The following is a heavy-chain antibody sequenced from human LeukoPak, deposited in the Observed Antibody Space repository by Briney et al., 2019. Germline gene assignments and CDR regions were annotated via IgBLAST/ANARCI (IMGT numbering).Heavy chain of an antibody. V-gene: IGHV4-61*02. J-gene: IGHJ4*02. CDR3: ARVPDWTYAADY. CDR2: IKGSIT. D-gene: IGHD3/OR15-3a*01. CDR1: GGSISSDRFY. Sequence: SETLSLTCTVPGGSISSDRFYWTWVRQPAGKGLEWIGRIKGSITNYNPSLKSRVNISVDTSTNQFSLKLNSLTAADTAVYYCARVPDWTYAADYWGQGTLVTVSS.